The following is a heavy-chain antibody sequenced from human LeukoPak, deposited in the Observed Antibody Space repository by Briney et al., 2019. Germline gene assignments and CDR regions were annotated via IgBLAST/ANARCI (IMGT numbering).Heavy chain of an antibody. J-gene: IGHJ3*02. CDR2: MKEDGSVK. D-gene: IGHD2-15*01. CDR3: ARGPGWSSFDI. Sequence: GGSLRVSCVSSGFPFSPYWMSWVRQAPGRGLEFVANMKEDGSVKNYVDSVKGRFTISRDNAENSVYLQMSSLRAEDTALYYCARGPGWSSFDIWGQGAMVTVSS. CDR1: GFPFSPYW. V-gene: IGHV3-7*01.